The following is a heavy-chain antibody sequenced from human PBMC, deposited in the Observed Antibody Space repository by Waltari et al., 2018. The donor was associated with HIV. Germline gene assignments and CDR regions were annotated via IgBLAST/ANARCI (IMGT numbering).Heavy chain of an antibody. V-gene: IGHV3-53*01. CDR3: ARAGDSNFGYWCFNL. J-gene: IGHJ2*01. D-gene: IGHD4-4*01. CDR2: INSGGST. CDR1: GFTVGRNY. Sequence: EVQLVESGGGLIQPGGSLRLSCAASGFTVGRNYMSWVRQAPGKGLEWVSVINSGGSTYYADSVKGRFTISRDNSKNTVFLQMNSLRADDTAVYYCARAGDSNFGYWCFNLWGRGTLLTVSS.